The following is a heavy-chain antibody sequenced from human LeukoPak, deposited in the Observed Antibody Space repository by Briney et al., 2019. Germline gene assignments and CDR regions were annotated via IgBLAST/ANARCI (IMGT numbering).Heavy chain of an antibody. CDR2: IYYSGST. Sequence: SETLSLTCTVSGGSISSYYWSWIRQPAGKGLEWIGYIYYSGSTNYNPSLKSRVTISVDTSKNQFSLKLSSVTAADTAVYYCASTQSRGPFDPWGQGTLVTVSS. D-gene: IGHD1-26*01. CDR1: GGSISSYY. CDR3: ASTQSRGPFDP. V-gene: IGHV4-59*01. J-gene: IGHJ5*02.